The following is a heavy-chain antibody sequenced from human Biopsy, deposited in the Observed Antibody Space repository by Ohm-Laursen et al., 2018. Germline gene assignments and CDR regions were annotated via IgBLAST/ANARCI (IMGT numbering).Heavy chain of an antibody. D-gene: IGHD5/OR15-5a*01. CDR2: ITSGSSYI. V-gene: IGHV3-21*01. CDR3: AKDLSVYYYYGIDV. Sequence: SLRLSCAASGFPFTGFSMDWVRQAPGKGLEWVASITSGSSYIYYADSVKGRFTISRDNPKNSLYLQMNSLGAEDTAVYYCAKDLSVYYYYGIDVWGQGTTVTVSS. CDR1: GFPFTGFS. J-gene: IGHJ6*02.